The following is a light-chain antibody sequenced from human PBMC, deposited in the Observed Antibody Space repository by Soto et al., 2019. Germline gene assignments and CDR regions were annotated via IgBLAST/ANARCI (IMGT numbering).Light chain of an antibody. CDR2: GNT. CDR3: QSYDNSLSAPVV. V-gene: IGLV1-40*01. Sequence: QSVLTQPPSVSGAPGQRVTISCTGSSSNIGAGYAVHWYQQLPGTAPKLLIYGNTNRPSGVPDRFSGSNSGTSASLAITGLQAEDEADYYCQSYDNSLSAPVVFGGGTQLTVL. J-gene: IGLJ2*01. CDR1: SSNIGAGYA.